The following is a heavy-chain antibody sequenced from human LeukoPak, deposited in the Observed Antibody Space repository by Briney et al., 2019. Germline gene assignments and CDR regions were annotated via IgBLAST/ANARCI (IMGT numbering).Heavy chain of an antibody. CDR2: ISSSSSYI. V-gene: IGHV3-21*01. CDR3: AREGGRSKKYYYDSSGDGYFDY. J-gene: IGHJ4*02. D-gene: IGHD3-22*01. Sequence: GGSLRLSCAASGFTFSSYSMNWVRQAPGKGLEWVSSISSSSSYIYYADSVKGRFTISRDNAKNSLYLQMNSLRAEDTAVYYCAREGGRSKKYYYDSSGDGYFDYWGQRALVTLSS. CDR1: GFTFSSYS.